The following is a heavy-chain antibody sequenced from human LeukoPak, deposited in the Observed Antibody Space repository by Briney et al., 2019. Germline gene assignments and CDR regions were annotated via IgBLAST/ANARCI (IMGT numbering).Heavy chain of an antibody. V-gene: IGHV1-2*02. J-gene: IGHJ6*02. D-gene: IGHD2-21*02. CDR1: GYTFTGYY. CDR2: INPNSGGT. Sequence: ASVKVSCKASGYTFTGYYMHWVRQAPGQGLEWMGWINPNSGGTNYAQKLQGRVTMTTDTSTSTAYMELRSLRSDDTAVYYCARDHCGGDCYFRIYYGMDVWGQGTTVAVSS. CDR3: ARDHCGGDCYFRIYYGMDV.